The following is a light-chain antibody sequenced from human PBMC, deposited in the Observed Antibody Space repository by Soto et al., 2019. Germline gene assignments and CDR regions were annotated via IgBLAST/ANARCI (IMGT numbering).Light chain of an antibody. V-gene: IGKV1-27*01. CDR2: AAS. J-gene: IGKJ4*01. Sequence: DIQMTQSPSSLSASVGDRVTLTCRASQGISNYLAWYQQKPGKVPKLLIYAASTLQSAVPSRFSGSGSGTDFTLTISSLQPEDVATYYCQKYNGATLTFGEGTQVEIK. CDR3: QKYNGATLT. CDR1: QGISNY.